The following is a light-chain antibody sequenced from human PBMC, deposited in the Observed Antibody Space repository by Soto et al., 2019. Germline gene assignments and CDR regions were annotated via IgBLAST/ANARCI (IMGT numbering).Light chain of an antibody. V-gene: IGKV3-20*01. Sequence: IVMTQSPRTLSLSPGERATLSCRASQPINNNYVAWYQQKPGQAPSLLIYGASDRATGVPDRFSGSGSGTDFTLTISRLEPEDFAVYYCQQYGSSPGTFGQGTKVEIK. J-gene: IGKJ1*01. CDR3: QQYGSSPGT. CDR1: QPINNNY. CDR2: GAS.